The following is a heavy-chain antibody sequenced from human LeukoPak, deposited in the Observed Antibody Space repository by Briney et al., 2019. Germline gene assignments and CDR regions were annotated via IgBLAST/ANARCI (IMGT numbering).Heavy chain of an antibody. D-gene: IGHD3-10*01. J-gene: IGHJ4*02. CDR3: ARNMYYYGSGSYYKVFDY. Sequence: PSETLSLTCAVYGGSFSGYYWSWIRQPPGKGLEWIGEINHSGSTNYNPSLKSRVTISVDTSKNQFSLKLSSVTAADTAVYYCARNMYYYGSGSYYKVFDYWGQGTLVTVSS. CDR1: GGSFSGYY. V-gene: IGHV4-34*01. CDR2: INHSGST.